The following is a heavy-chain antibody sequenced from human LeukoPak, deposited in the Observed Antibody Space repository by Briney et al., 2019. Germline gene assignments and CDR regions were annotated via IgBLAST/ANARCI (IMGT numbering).Heavy chain of an antibody. V-gene: IGHV4-39*07. Sequence: SETLSLTCTVSGGSISSSSYYWGWIRQPPGKGLEWIGSIYYSGSTYYNPSLKSRVTISVDTSKNQFSLKLSSVTAADTAVYYCARRGQQLGPFDPWGQGTLVTVSS. CDR2: IYYSGST. CDR3: ARRGQQLGPFDP. J-gene: IGHJ5*02. D-gene: IGHD6-13*01. CDR1: GGSISSSSYY.